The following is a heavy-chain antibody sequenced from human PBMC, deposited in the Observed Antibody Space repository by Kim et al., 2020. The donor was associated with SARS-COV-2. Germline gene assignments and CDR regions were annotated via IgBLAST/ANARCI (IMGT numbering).Heavy chain of an antibody. CDR2: ISDGGIST. CDR3: AKDGSWSGVEDY. J-gene: IGHJ4*02. CDR1: GFTFSSYA. Sequence: PGGSLRLSCVASGFTFSSYAMNWVRQAPGKGLEWVSTISDGGISTYYTDSVKGRFTISRDNSKNTLYLQMNSLRAEDTAVYYCAKDGSWSGVEDYWGQGTLVTVSS. V-gene: IGHV3-23*01. D-gene: IGHD3-3*01.